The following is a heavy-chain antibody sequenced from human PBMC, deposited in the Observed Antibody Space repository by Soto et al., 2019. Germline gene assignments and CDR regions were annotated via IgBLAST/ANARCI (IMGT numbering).Heavy chain of an antibody. Sequence: SVKVSCKASGGTFSSYAISWVRQAPGQGLEWMGGIIPIFGTANYAQKFQGRVTITADESTSTAYMELSSLRSEDTAVHYCARAVKVWGSYRYSYYYYGMDVWGQGTTVTVAS. V-gene: IGHV1-69*13. CDR3: ARAVKVWGSYRYSYYYYGMDV. CDR2: IIPIFGTA. J-gene: IGHJ6*02. CDR1: GGTFSSYA. D-gene: IGHD3-16*02.